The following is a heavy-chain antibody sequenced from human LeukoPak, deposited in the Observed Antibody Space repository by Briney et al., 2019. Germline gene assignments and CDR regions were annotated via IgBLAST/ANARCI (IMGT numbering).Heavy chain of an antibody. CDR2: IRSRASSYAT. V-gene: IGHV3-73*01. CDR1: GCTFSGSA. J-gene: IGHJ4*02. CDR3: TRHRLWFGELFYY. D-gene: IGHD3-10*01. Sequence: GGSLRLSCAASGCTFSGSARHWVRQASGKGLEWVGRIRSRASSYATAYAASVEGRFTISRDDSKNTAYLQMNSLKTEATAVYYCTRHRLWFGELFYYWGQGTLVTVSS.